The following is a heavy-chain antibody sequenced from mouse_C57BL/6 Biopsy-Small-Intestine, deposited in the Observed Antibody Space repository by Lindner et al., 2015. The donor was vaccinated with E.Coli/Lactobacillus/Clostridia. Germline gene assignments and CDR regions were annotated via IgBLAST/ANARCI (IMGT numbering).Heavy chain of an antibody. CDR2: INPYNDGT. V-gene: IGHV1-14*01. CDR3: ALYYNNYVFTY. CDR1: GYTFTSYV. Sequence: VQLQESGPELIKPGASVKMSCKASGYTFTSYVMHWVKQKPGQGLEWIGYINPYNDGTNYNEKFKGKATLTSDKSSSTAYMELSSLTSEDSAVYYCALYYNNYVFTYWGQGTLVTVSA. J-gene: IGHJ3*01. D-gene: IGHD2-5*01.